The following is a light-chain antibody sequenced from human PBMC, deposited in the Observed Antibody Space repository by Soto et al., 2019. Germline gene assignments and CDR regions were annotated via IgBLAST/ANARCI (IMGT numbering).Light chain of an antibody. CDR2: DVS. CDR1: KNDVFDGYDY. V-gene: IGLV2-14*03. Sequence: QSVLNQPAPVSWSPRQSIAISLPGVKNDVFDGYDYVSWYQQHPGQAPQLIIYDVSNRPSGVSDRFSGSKSGNTASLTISGLQAEDEAEYYCTSYTSSTPFYVFGTGTKVTVL. CDR3: TSYTSSTPFYV. J-gene: IGLJ1*01.